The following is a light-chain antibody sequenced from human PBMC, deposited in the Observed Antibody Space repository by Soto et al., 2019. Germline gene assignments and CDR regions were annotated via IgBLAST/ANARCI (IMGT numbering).Light chain of an antibody. CDR2: DVS. Sequence: QPALTQPPSVSGSPGQSVTISCTGTSSDVGSYDRVSWYQQPPGTAPKLMVYDVSNRPSGVPDRFSGSKSGNTASLTISGLQAEDEADYYCSSYTSSDTHVFGTGTKLTVL. V-gene: IGLV2-18*02. CDR3: SSYTSSDTHV. J-gene: IGLJ1*01. CDR1: SSDVGSYDR.